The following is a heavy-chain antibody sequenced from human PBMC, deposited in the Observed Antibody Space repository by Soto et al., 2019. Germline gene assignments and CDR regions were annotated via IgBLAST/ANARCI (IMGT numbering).Heavy chain of an antibody. CDR1: GGTFSSYA. Sequence: SVKVSCKASGGTFSSYAISWVRQAPGQGLEWMGGIIPIFGTANYAQKFQGRVTITADESTSTAYMELSSLRSEDTAVYYCARDRCSSNSCSRLDGMDVWGQGTTVTVSS. CDR2: IIPIFGTA. V-gene: IGHV1-69*13. J-gene: IGHJ6*02. CDR3: ARDRCSSNSCSRLDGMDV. D-gene: IGHD2-2*01.